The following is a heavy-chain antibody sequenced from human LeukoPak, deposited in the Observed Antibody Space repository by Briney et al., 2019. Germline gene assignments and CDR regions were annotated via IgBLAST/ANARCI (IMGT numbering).Heavy chain of an antibody. CDR3: ARVVEMATIDY. V-gene: IGHV4-59*12. CDR2: IYYSGST. D-gene: IGHD5-24*01. Sequence: PSETLSLTCTVSGGSISSYYWSWIRQPPGKGLEWIGYIYYSGSTNYNPSLKSRVAISVDTSKNQFSLKLTSVTAADTAVYYCARVVEMATIDYWGQGTLVTVSS. CDR1: GGSISSYY. J-gene: IGHJ4*02.